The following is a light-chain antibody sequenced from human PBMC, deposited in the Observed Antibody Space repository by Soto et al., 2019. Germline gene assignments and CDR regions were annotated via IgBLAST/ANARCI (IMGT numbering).Light chain of an antibody. CDR3: QSYDNSLSGYV. CDR1: SSNIGAGYH. Sequence: QSALTQPASVSGSPGQSITISCTGTSSNIGAGYHVHWYQQHPGIAPKLLISHNNNRPSGVPDRFSGSKSDTSASLAITGLQADDEADYYCQSYDNSLSGYVFGTGTKVTVL. J-gene: IGLJ1*01. CDR2: HNN. V-gene: IGLV1-40*01.